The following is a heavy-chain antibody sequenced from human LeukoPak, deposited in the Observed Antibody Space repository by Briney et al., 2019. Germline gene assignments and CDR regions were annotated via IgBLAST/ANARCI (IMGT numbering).Heavy chain of an antibody. CDR3: TSGIVVVVAARRVWFDP. V-gene: IGHV3-49*04. CDR2: IRSKAYGGTT. Sequence: PGRSLRLSCTASGFTFGDYAMSWVRQAPGKGLEWVGFIRSKAYGGTTEYAASVKGRFTTSRDDSKSIAYLQMNSLKTEDTAVYYCTSGIVVVVAARRVWFDPWGQGTLVTVSS. J-gene: IGHJ5*02. CDR1: GFTFGDYA. D-gene: IGHD2-15*01.